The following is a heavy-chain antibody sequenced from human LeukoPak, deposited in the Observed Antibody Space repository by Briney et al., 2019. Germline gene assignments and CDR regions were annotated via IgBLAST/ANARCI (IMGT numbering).Heavy chain of an antibody. J-gene: IGHJ5*02. V-gene: IGHV3-48*04. CDR2: ISSSGSTI. CDR3: ARVLREWLLFGWFDP. Sequence: PGGSLRLSCAASGFTFTSYSMNWVRQAPGKGLEWVSYISSSGSTIYYADSLKGRFTISRDNAKNSLYLQMNSLRAEDTAVYYCARVLREWLLFGWFDPWGQGTLVTVSS. D-gene: IGHD3-3*01. CDR1: GFTFTSYS.